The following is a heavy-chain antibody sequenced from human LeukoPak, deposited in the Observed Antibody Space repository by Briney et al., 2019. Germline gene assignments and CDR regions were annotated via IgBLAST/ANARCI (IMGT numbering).Heavy chain of an antibody. Sequence: ASVKVSCKASGYTFTSYYMHWVRQAPGQGLEWMGIINPSGGSTSYAQKFQGRVTMTRDTSTSTVYMELSGLRSEDTAVYYCARDPSGIDQYYYDSSGYYPHTFDYWGQGTLVTVSS. CDR2: INPSGGST. CDR3: ARDPSGIDQYYYDSSGYYPHTFDY. D-gene: IGHD3-22*01. CDR1: GYTFTSYY. J-gene: IGHJ4*02. V-gene: IGHV1-46*01.